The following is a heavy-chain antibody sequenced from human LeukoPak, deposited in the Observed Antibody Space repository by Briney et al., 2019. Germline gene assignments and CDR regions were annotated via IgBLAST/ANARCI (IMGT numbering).Heavy chain of an antibody. CDR1: GYTFSGYY. V-gene: IGHV1-18*04. D-gene: IGHD5-24*01. CDR3: ARGANGVQLDY. J-gene: IGHJ4*02. Sequence: ASVKVSCKGSGYTFSGYYMHWVRQAPGQGLEWMGWISAYNGNTNYAQKLQGRVTMTTDTSTSTAYMELRSLRSDDTAVYYCARGANGVQLDYWGQGTLVTVSS. CDR2: ISAYNGNT.